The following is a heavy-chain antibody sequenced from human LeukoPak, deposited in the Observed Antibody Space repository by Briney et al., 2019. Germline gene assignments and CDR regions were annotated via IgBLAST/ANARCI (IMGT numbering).Heavy chain of an antibody. CDR1: GGSISSSNW. J-gene: IGHJ6*02. CDR2: IYHSGST. CDR3: AIGSMVRGARGYYYYGMDV. D-gene: IGHD3-10*01. V-gene: IGHV4-4*02. Sequence: PSETLSPTCAVSGGSISSSNWWSWVRQPPGKGLEWIGEIYHSGSTNYNPSLKSRVTISVDKSKNQFSLKLSSVTAADTAVYYCAIGSMVRGARGYYYYGMDVWGQGTTVTVSS.